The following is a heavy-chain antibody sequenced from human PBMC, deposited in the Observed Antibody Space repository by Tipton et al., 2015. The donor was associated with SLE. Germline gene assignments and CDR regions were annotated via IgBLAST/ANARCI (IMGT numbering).Heavy chain of an antibody. Sequence: SLRLSCAASGFTFDDYAMHWVRQAPGKGLEWVSGLVWDSTSRGYADSVKGRFAISRDNAKQLLYLQMNSLRAEDTALYFCAKAVEGTGAFDFWGRGTMVTVSS. CDR3: AKAVEGTGAFDF. J-gene: IGHJ3*01. CDR1: GFTFDDYA. CDR2: LVWDSTSR. V-gene: IGHV3-9*01.